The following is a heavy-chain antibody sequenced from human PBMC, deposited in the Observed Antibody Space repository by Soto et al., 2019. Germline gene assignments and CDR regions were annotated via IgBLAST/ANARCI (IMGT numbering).Heavy chain of an antibody. CDR1: GFTVSSNY. Sequence: GGSLRLSCAASGFTVSSNYMSWVRQAPGKGLEWVSVIYSGGSTYYADSVKGRFTISRDNSKNTLYLQMNSLRAEDTAVYYCAKGFFFLSIVATIDGDFDYWGQGTLVTVSS. J-gene: IGHJ4*02. V-gene: IGHV3-53*01. CDR3: AKGFFFLSIVATIDGDFDY. CDR2: IYSGGST. D-gene: IGHD5-12*01.